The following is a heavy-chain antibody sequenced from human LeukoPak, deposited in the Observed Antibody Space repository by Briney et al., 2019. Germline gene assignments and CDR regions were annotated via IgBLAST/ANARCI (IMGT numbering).Heavy chain of an antibody. CDR1: GFTFSSYS. CDR2: ISSSSSTI. D-gene: IGHD3-3*02. V-gene: IGHV3-48*01. Sequence: GGSLRLSCAASGFTFSSYSMNWVRQAPGKGLEWVSYISSSSSTIYSADSVKGRFTISRDNAKNSLCLEMNSLRADDTAVYYCVRASIQSSLDFWGQGTLVTVSS. J-gene: IGHJ4*02. CDR3: VRASIQSSLDF.